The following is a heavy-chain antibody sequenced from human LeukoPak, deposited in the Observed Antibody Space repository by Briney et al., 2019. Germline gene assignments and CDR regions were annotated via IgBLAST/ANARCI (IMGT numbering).Heavy chain of an antibody. CDR1: GGSFSGYY. CDR3: ARTGRRGYFDF. Sequence: SETLSLTCAVYGGSFSGYYWSWIRQPPGKGLEWIGEINHSGSANYNPSLKSRVTISVDTSKNQFSLRLTSVTTTDTAVYYCARTGRRGYFDFWDRGTLVTVSS. D-gene: IGHD1-14*01. CDR2: INHSGSA. V-gene: IGHV4-34*01. J-gene: IGHJ2*01.